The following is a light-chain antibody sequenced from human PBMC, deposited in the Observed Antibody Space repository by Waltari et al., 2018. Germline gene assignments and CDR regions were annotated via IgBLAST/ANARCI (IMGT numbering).Light chain of an antibody. CDR3: SSYSSSSTLL. CDR1: RRDVGGYNY. V-gene: IGLV2-14*03. J-gene: IGLJ2*01. Sequence: SALTQPASVSGSPGQSITISCTGTRRDVGGYNYVSWHQQHPGKAPTITIYDVTKPPSGFSTLFSGSKPGTTASLTISGLQSEDEADYYCSSYSSSSTLLFGGGTKLTVL. CDR2: DVT.